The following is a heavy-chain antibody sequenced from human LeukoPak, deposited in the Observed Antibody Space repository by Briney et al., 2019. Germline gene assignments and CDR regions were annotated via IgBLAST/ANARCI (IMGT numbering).Heavy chain of an antibody. CDR1: GFTFSSYG. Sequence: QTGGSLRLSCAASGFTFSSYGMHWVRQAPGKGLEWVAFIRYDGSNKYYADSVKGRFTISRDNSKNTLYLQMNSLRAEDTAVYYCATLWFGELLGDAFDIWGQGTMVTVSS. J-gene: IGHJ3*02. V-gene: IGHV3-30*02. CDR2: IRYDGSNK. CDR3: ATLWFGELLGDAFDI. D-gene: IGHD3-10*01.